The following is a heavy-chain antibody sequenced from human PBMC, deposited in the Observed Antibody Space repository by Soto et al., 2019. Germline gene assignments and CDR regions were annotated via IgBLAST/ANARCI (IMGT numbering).Heavy chain of an antibody. CDR2: INAGNGNT. V-gene: IGHV1-3*01. CDR3: ARDFRYSSSSMAYYHYVMDV. CDR1: GYTFTSYA. D-gene: IGHD6-6*01. Sequence: ASVKVSCKASGYTFTSYAMHWVRQAPGQRLEWMGWINAGNGNTKYSQKFQGRVTITRDTSASTAYMELSSLRSEDTAVYYCARDFRYSSSSMAYYHYVMDVWGQGSTVIVSS. J-gene: IGHJ6*02.